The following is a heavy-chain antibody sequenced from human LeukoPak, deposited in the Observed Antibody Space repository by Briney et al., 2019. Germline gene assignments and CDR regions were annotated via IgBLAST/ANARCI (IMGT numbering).Heavy chain of an antibody. V-gene: IGHV3-30*01. CDR3: ARDNPYYYDSSGYKDY. CDR2: ISYDGSNK. D-gene: IGHD3-22*01. Sequence: PGRSLRLSCAASGFTFSSYAMHWVRQAPGKGLEWVAVISYDGSNKYYEDSVKGRFTISRENSKNTLYLQMNSLRAEDTAVYYCARDNPYYYDSSGYKDYWGQGTLVTVSS. J-gene: IGHJ4*02. CDR1: GFTFSSYA.